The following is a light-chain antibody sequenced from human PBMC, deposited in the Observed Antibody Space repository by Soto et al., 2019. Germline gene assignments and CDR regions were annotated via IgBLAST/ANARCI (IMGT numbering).Light chain of an antibody. CDR2: GAS. CDR1: QSLLHITGESF. Sequence: VMTQTPLSLSVAPGQAASIACKATQSLLHITGESFLFWYQQKPGQAPRLLIYGASSRATGIPDRFSGSGSGTDFTLTISRLEPEDFAVYYCQQYGSSGTFGQGTKV. CDR3: QQYGSSGT. J-gene: IGKJ1*01. V-gene: IGKV3-20*01.